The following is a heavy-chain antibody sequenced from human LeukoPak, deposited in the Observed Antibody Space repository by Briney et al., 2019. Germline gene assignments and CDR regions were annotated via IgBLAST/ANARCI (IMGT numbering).Heavy chain of an antibody. CDR2: INPNSGGT. CDR1: GYTSTGYY. Sequence: ASVKVSCKASGYTSTGYYMHWVRQAPGQGLEWMGWINPNSGGTNYAQKFQGRVTMTRDTSISTAYMELSRLRSDDTAVYYCARAGIKITGTTRVGAVDYWXXGTLVTVSS. D-gene: IGHD1-20*01. J-gene: IGHJ4*02. V-gene: IGHV1-2*02. CDR3: ARAGIKITGTTRVGAVDY.